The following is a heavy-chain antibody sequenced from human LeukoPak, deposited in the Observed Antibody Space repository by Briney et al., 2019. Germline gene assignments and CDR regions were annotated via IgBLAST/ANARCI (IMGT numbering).Heavy chain of an antibody. V-gene: IGHV1-18*01. J-gene: IGHJ4*02. CDR2: ISAYNGNT. Sequence: GASVKVSCKASGYTFTSYGISWVRQAPGQGLEWMGWISAYNGNTNYAQKLQGRVTMTTDTSTSTAYMELRSLRSDDTAVYYCARDTYYYDSSGYWADYWGQGTLVTVSS. D-gene: IGHD3-22*01. CDR1: GYTFTSYG. CDR3: ARDTYYYDSSGYWADY.